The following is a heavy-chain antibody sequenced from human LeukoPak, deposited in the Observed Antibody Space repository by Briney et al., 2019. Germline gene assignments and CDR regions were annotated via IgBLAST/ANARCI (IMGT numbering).Heavy chain of an antibody. CDR2: IYYSGST. V-gene: IGHV4-59*08. CDR1: GGSISSYY. J-gene: IGHJ6*02. CDR3: AASYYYYGMDV. Sequence: PSETLSLTCTVSGGSISSYYWSWIRQPPGKGLEWIGYIYYSGSTNYNPSLKSRLTISVDASKNQFSLKLSSVTAADTAVYYCAASYYYYGMDVWGQGTTVTVSS.